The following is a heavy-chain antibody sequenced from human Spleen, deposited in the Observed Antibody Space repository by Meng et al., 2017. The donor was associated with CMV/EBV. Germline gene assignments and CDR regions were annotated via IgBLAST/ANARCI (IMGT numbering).Heavy chain of an antibody. J-gene: IGHJ6*02. D-gene: IGHD3-16*01. V-gene: IGHV3-33*01. CDR2: IWLDGSKK. CDR3: ARELRLRFLESMGV. Sequence: LSLTCAGSGFSFRNYGMHWVRQAPGKGLEWVAVIWLDGSKKYYADSVKGRFTISRDNSKNTLYLQMNSLRAEDTAVYYCARELRLRFLESMGVWGHGTTVTVSS. CDR1: GFSFRNYG.